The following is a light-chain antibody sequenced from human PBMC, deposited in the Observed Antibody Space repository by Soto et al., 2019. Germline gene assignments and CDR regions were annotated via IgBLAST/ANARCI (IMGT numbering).Light chain of an antibody. CDR3: QQDNNWPLT. J-gene: IGKJ4*01. CDR1: QSVYSN. CDR2: GTS. Sequence: EIVMTQSPATLSVSPGERATLSCRASQSVYSNLAWYQHNPCQAPRLLIYGTSTMATGIPARFSGSGSGTEFSLPISSLQSEDFAIYYCQQDNNWPLTLGGGTKVEIK. V-gene: IGKV3-15*01.